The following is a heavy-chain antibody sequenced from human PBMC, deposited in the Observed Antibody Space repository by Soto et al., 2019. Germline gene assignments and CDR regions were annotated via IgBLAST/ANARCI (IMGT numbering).Heavy chain of an antibody. J-gene: IGHJ6*02. V-gene: IGHV1-2*04. D-gene: IGHD2-8*01. CDR3: ARGDSTDCSNGVCSFFYNHDMDV. CDR2: INPKSGGT. CDR1: GYSFTDYH. Sequence: ASVKVSCKASGYSFTDYHIHWVRQAPGQGLEWLGRINPKSGGTSTAQKFQGWVTMTTDTSTSTASMELTRLTSDDTAIYYCARGDSTDCSNGVCSFFYNHDMDVWGQGTTVTVSS.